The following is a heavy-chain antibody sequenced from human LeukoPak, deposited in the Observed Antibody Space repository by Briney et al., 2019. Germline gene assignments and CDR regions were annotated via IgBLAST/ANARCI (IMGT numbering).Heavy chain of an antibody. CDR3: TMTYYDILTQQTVDYYYGMDV. Sequence: GGSLRLSCAASGFTFSGSAMHWVRQASGKGLEWVGRIRSKANSYATAYAASVKGRFTISRDDSKNTAYLQMNSLKTEDTAVYYCTMTYYDILTQQTVDYYYGMDVWGQGTTVTVSS. V-gene: IGHV3-73*01. J-gene: IGHJ6*02. CDR1: GFTFSGSA. D-gene: IGHD3-9*01. CDR2: IRSKANSYAT.